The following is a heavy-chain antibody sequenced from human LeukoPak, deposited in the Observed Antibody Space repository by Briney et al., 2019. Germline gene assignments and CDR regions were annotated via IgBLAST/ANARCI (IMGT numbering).Heavy chain of an antibody. V-gene: IGHV1-46*01. CDR1: GYTSTSYY. Sequence: GASVKLSCKASGYTSTSYYMHWVRQAPGQGLEWMGIINPSGGSTSYAQKFQGRVTMTRDTSTSTVYMELSSLRAEDTAVYYCASTRDYVWGSYRLDYWGQGTLVTVSS. CDR3: ASTRDYVWGSYRLDY. J-gene: IGHJ4*02. CDR2: INPSGGST. D-gene: IGHD3-16*02.